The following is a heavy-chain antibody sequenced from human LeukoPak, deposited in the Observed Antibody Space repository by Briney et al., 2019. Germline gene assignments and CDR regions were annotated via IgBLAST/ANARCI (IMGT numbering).Heavy chain of an antibody. CDR1: GGSFSNYY. CDR3: ARGVVLTGYPLDF. D-gene: IGHD3-9*01. V-gene: IGHV4-59*01. J-gene: IGHJ4*02. CDR2: IYYSGPA. Sequence: SETLSLTCSVSGGSFSNYYWSWIRQPPGKGLEWTGFIYYSGPANDNPSIKSLVTISVDTSKKQFLLKLSSGTAADTAVYYCARGVVLTGYPLDFWGRGTLVTVSS.